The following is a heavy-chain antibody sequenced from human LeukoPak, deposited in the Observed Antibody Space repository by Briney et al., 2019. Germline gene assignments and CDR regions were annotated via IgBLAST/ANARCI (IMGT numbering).Heavy chain of an antibody. CDR3: ARRYYYDSSGYHAAFDI. CDR1: GSSISSYY. J-gene: IGHJ3*02. D-gene: IGHD3-22*01. CDR2: IYYSGST. V-gene: IGHV4-59*08. Sequence: PSETLSLTCTVSGSSISSYYWSWIRQPPGKGLEWIAYIYYSGSTTYNPSLKSRVTMSVDTAKNQFSLKLSSVTAADTAVYYCARRYYYDSSGYHAAFDIWGQGTMVTVSS.